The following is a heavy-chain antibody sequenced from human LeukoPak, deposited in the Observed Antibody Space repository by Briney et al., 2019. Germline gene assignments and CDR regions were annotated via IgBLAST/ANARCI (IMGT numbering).Heavy chain of an antibody. CDR3: AKGIAAVEGFDY. Sequence: GGSLRLSCAASGFTFSSYAMSWVRQAPGKGLEWVSGISGSGGSTNYADSVKGRFTISRDNSKNTLYLQMNSLRAEDTAVYYCAKGIAAVEGFDYWGQGTQVSVSS. CDR1: GFTFSSYA. D-gene: IGHD6-13*01. CDR2: ISGSGGST. V-gene: IGHV3-23*01. J-gene: IGHJ4*02.